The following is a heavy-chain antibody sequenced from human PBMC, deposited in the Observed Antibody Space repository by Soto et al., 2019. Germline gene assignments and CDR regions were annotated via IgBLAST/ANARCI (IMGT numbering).Heavy chain of an antibody. V-gene: IGHV4-34*01. CDR3: ARRTRRNNRNTGPVGIWFDP. CDR2: INHSGST. CDR1: GGSFSGYY. Sequence: SETLSLTCAVYGGSFSGYYWSWIRQPPGKGLEWIGEINHSGSTNYNPSLKRRVTISVDTSKNQFSLKLSSVTAADTAVYYCARRTRRNNRNTGPVGIWFDPWGQGTLVTSPQ. D-gene: IGHD1-1*01. J-gene: IGHJ5*02.